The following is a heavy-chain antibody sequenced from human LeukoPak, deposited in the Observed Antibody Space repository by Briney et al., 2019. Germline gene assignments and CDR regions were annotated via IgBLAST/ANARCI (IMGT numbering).Heavy chain of an antibody. CDR2: IKEDGSDK. CDR1: GFTFSNYW. D-gene: IGHD3-3*01. CDR3: AKDRTRQAY. V-gene: IGHV3-7*03. J-gene: IGHJ4*02. Sequence: GGSLRLSCAASGFTFSNYWMSWVRQTPGKGLEWVANIKEDGSDKYYVDSLKGRFTISKDNAKNSLCLQMNSLRAEDTAVYYCAKDRTRQAYWGQGTLVTVSS.